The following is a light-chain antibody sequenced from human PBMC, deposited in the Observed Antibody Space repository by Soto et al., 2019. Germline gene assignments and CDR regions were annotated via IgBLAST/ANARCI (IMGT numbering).Light chain of an antibody. CDR3: QQSYSTPWT. Sequence: IQMTQSPWARAAPVGGGGTSTFRASQSISNYLNWYQQKPGKAPKLLIYAASSLQSGVPSRFSGSGSGTDFTLTISSLQPEDFATYYCQQSYSTPWTFGQGTKVDIK. CDR1: QSISNY. J-gene: IGKJ1*01. V-gene: IGKV1-39*01. CDR2: AAS.